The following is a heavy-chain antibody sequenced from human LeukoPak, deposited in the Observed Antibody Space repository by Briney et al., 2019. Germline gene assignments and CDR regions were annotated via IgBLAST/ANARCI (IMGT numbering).Heavy chain of an antibody. J-gene: IGHJ4*02. D-gene: IGHD3-3*01. V-gene: IGHV1-24*01. CDR3: ATARFWSGYFDY. CDR2: FDPEDGET. CDR1: GYTLTELS. Sequence: ASVKVSCKVSGYTLTELSMHWVRQAPGKGLEWMGGFDPEDGETIYAQKFQGRVTMTEDTSTDTAYMELSGLRSEDTAAYYCATARFWSGYFDYWGQGTLVTVSS.